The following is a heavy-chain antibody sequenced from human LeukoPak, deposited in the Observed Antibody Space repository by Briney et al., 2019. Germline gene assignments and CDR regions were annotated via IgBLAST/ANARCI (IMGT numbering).Heavy chain of an antibody. V-gene: IGHV1-3*01. D-gene: IGHD4-11*01. J-gene: IGHJ6*02. CDR1: GYTFTSYA. Sequence: GASVKVSCKASGYTFTSYAMHWVRQAPGQRLEWMGWINAGNGNTKYSQTSQGGFPTPRDTSASPAYMKLTSLTSEAPPVYSCARDPYSIDADMDVWGQGTTVTVSS. CDR2: INAGNGNT. CDR3: ARDPYSIDADMDV.